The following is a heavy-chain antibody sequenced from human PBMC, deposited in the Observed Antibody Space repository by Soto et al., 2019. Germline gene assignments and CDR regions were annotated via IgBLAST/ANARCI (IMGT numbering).Heavy chain of an antibody. CDR3: AKDLYDSSGYYYFDY. D-gene: IGHD3-22*01. V-gene: IGHV3-30*18. CDR2: ISYDGSNK. CDR1: GFTFSSYG. Sequence: LRLSCAASGFTFSSYGMHWVRQAPGKGLEWVAVISYDGSNKYYADSVKGRFTISRDNSKNTLYLQMNSLRAEDTAVYYCAKDLYDSSGYYYFDYWGQGTLVTVSS. J-gene: IGHJ4*02.